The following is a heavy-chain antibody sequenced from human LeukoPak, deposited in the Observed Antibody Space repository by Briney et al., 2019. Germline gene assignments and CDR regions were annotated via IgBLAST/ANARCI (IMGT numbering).Heavy chain of an antibody. CDR2: INHSGST. CDR3: ARGRLTTVTTYYYYGMDV. J-gene: IGHJ6*02. D-gene: IGHD4-17*01. CDR1: GGSFRGYY. Sequence: KPSETLSLTCAVYGGSFRGYYWSWIRQPPGKGLEWIGEINHSGSTNYNPSLKSRVTISVDTSKNQFSLKLSSVTAADTAVYYCARGRLTTVTTYYYYGMDVWGQGTTVTVSS. V-gene: IGHV4-34*01.